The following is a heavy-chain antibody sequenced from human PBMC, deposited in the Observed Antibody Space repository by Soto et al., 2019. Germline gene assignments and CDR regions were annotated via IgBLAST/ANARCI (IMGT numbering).Heavy chain of an antibody. J-gene: IGHJ5*02. CDR3: ERVLRSYYDILTGYHDWFDP. Sequence: ASVKVSCKASGYTFTSYGISWVRQAPGQGLEWMGWISAYNGNTNYAQKLQGRVTMTTDTSTSTAYMELRSLRSDDTAVYYCERVLRSYYDILTGYHDWFDPWGQGTLVTVSS. V-gene: IGHV1-18*01. CDR1: GYTFTSYG. D-gene: IGHD3-9*01. CDR2: ISAYNGNT.